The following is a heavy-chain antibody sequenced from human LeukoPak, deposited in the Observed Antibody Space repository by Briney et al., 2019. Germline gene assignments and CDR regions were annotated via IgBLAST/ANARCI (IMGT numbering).Heavy chain of an antibody. V-gene: IGHV3-23*01. CDR1: GFSFSGYD. J-gene: IGHJ4*02. CDR3: ARDEGARSYLDY. D-gene: IGHD3-10*01. CDR2: ISGSGCST. Sequence: GGSLRLSCAASGFSFSGYDMSWVRQAPGKGLEWVSAISGSGCSTYYADSVKGRFTISRDNSKNTLYLQMNSLRVEDTAVFYCARDEGARSYLDYWGQGTLVAVSS.